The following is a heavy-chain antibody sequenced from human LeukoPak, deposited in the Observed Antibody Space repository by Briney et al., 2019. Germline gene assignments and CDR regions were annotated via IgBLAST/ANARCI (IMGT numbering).Heavy chain of an antibody. Sequence: ASVKVSCKASGGTFSIYAISWVRQAPGQGLGWMGGIIPIFGTANYAQKFQGRVTITADESTSTAYMELSSLRSEDTAVYYCARDRGDYHHLTPDYSGQGTLVTVSS. V-gene: IGHV1-69*13. CDR2: IIPIFGTA. CDR3: ARDRGDYHHLTPDY. CDR1: GGTFSIYA. J-gene: IGHJ4*02. D-gene: IGHD4-11*01.